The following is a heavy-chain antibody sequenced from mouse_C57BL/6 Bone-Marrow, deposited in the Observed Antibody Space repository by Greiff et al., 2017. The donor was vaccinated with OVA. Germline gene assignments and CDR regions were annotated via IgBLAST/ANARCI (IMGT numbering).Heavy chain of an antibody. D-gene: IGHD1-1*01. Sequence: VMLVESGAELARPGASVKLSCKASGYTFTSYGISWVKQRTGQGLEWIGEIYPRSGNTYYNEKFKGKATLTADKSSSTAYMELRSLTSEDSAVYFCARALITTVVAPYYAMDYWGQGTSVTVSS. CDR3: ARALITTVVAPYYAMDY. CDR1: GYTFTSYG. CDR2: IYPRSGNT. J-gene: IGHJ4*01. V-gene: IGHV1-81*01.